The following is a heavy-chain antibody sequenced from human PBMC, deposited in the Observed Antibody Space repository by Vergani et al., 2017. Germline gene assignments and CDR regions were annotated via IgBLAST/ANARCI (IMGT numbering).Heavy chain of an antibody. CDR1: GFTFSGSA. CDR3: SYGSGSC. J-gene: IGHJ4*02. V-gene: IGHV3-73*01. D-gene: IGHD3-10*01. Sequence: EVQLVESGGGLVQPGGPLKLSCAASGFTFSGSAMHWVPQASGKGLVWVGRIRSKANSYATGYAASVKGRFTISSDDSKNTAYLQMNSLKTEDTAVYYCSYGSGSCWGQGTLITVSS. CDR2: IRSKANSYAT.